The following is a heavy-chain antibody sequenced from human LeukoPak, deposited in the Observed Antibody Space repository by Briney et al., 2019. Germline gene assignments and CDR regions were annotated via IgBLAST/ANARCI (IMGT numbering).Heavy chain of an antibody. V-gene: IGHV1-46*01. Sequence: VASVKVSCKASGYIFTNHYTHWVRQAPGQGLEWMGIIRPSGGNTGYTQKFQGRVTMTRDVSTSTVYMELRSLRSEDTAVYYCAREPPDSYYFDYWGQGTLVTVSS. J-gene: IGHJ4*02. CDR2: IRPSGGNT. CDR3: AREPPDSYYFDY. CDR1: GYIFTNHY.